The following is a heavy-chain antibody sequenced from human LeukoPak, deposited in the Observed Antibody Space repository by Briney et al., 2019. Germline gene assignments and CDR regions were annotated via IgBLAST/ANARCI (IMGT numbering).Heavy chain of an antibody. Sequence: SETLSLTRTVSGGSISSGDYYWSWIRQPPGKGLEWIGYIYYSGSTYYNPSLKSRVTISVDTSKNQFSLKLSSVTAADTAVYYCARYRVDIVAEYYGMDVWGQGTTVTVSS. CDR1: GGSISSGDYY. D-gene: IGHD5-12*01. CDR2: IYYSGST. J-gene: IGHJ6*02. V-gene: IGHV4-30-4*01. CDR3: ARYRVDIVAEYYGMDV.